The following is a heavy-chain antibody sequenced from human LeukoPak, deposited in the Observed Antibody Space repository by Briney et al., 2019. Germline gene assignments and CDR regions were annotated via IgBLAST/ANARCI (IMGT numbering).Heavy chain of an antibody. CDR3: ARDPTHYDFWSGETQAPVDY. Sequence: ASVKVSCKASGGTFSSYAIRWVRQAPGQGLEWMGGIIPIFGTANYAQKFQGRVTITADESTSAAYMELSSLRSEDTAVYYCARDPTHYDFWSGETQAPVDYWGQGTLVTVSS. D-gene: IGHD3-3*01. V-gene: IGHV1-69*13. CDR2: IIPIFGTA. J-gene: IGHJ4*02. CDR1: GGTFSSYA.